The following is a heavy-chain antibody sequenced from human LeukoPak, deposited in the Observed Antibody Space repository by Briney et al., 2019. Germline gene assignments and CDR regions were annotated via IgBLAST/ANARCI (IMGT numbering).Heavy chain of an antibody. Sequence: GASVKVSCTASGGTFSSYTVSWVRQAPGQGLEWMGGIIPIFDTANYAQKFQGRVTITADKSTSTAYMELSSLRSEDTAVYYCARSSVVTAMVHLDYWGQGTLVTVSS. D-gene: IGHD2-21*02. CDR1: GGTFSSYT. J-gene: IGHJ4*02. CDR3: ARSSVVTAMVHLDY. V-gene: IGHV1-69*06. CDR2: IIPIFDTA.